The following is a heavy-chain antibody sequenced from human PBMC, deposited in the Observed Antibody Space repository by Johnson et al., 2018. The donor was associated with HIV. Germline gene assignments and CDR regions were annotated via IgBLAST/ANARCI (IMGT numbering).Heavy chain of an antibody. J-gene: IGHJ3*02. Sequence: QVQLVESGGGVVQPGRSLRLSCAASGFTFSSHAMHWVRQAPGKGLEWVAVISYDGSNKYYADSVKGRFTISRDNSKNTLYLQMNSLRAEDTAVYYCARDGYHNFWSGYYRDDAFDIWGQGTMVTVSS. D-gene: IGHD3-3*01. CDR1: GFTFSSHA. CDR3: ARDGYHNFWSGYYRDDAFDI. CDR2: ISYDGSNK. V-gene: IGHV3-30-3*01.